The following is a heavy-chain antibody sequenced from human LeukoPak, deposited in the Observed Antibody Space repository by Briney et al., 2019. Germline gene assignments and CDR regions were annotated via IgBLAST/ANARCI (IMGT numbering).Heavy chain of an antibody. Sequence: PGGSLRLSCAASGFPFSGYGMHWVRQAPGKGLEWVAVAYGDGSSQYYADSVKGRFSISKDISKNTLSLQMNSLRAEDTAVYSCATGGNCYYSHWGQGTLVTVSS. D-gene: IGHD2-21*01. CDR3: ATGGNCYYSH. CDR1: GFPFSGYG. CDR2: AYGDGSSQ. J-gene: IGHJ1*01. V-gene: IGHV3-33*01.